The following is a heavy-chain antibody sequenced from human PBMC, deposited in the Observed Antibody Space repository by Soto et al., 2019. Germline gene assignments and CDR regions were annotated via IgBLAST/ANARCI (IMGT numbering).Heavy chain of an antibody. D-gene: IGHD6-13*01. V-gene: IGHV1-69*01. CDR3: ARGAIHGSSWYFWFDP. CDR1: GGTFSTYP. J-gene: IGHJ5*02. Sequence: QVQLVQSGAEVRMPGSSVKVSCKASGGTFSTYPINWVRQAPGQGLEWMGGIIPLFGTTNYAQKFKGRVTSTADESTSTAYMELSSLRAEDAAVYYCARGAIHGSSWYFWFDPWGQGTLVTVSS. CDR2: IIPLFGTT.